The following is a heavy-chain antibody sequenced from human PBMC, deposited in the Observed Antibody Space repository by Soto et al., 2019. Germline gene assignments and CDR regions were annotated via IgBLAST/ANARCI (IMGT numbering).Heavy chain of an antibody. D-gene: IGHD2-8*01. V-gene: IGHV3-33*01. Sequence: QVQLVESGGGVVQPGTSLRLSCAASGFSFSSYGMHWVRQVPGKGLEWVAVIWHDGINKDYADSVKGRFTVSRDNSKSTLYLQMNSLRAEDMAVYYCARDWCRDEPMDQWGPGTLVTVSS. CDR2: IWHDGINK. CDR1: GFSFSSYG. CDR3: ARDWCRDEPMDQ. J-gene: IGHJ4*02.